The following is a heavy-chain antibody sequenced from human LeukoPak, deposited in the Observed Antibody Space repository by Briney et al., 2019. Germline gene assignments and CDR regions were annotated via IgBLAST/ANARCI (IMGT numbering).Heavy chain of an antibody. Sequence: GGSLRLSCAASGFTFDDYAMHWVRQAPGKGLEWVSGISWNSGSIGYADSVKGRFTISRDNAKDSLYLQMNSLRAEDMALYYCAKAATSLAYASLDYWGQGTLVTVSS. CDR3: AKAATSLAYASLDY. CDR1: GFTFDDYA. D-gene: IGHD2-8*01. V-gene: IGHV3-9*03. J-gene: IGHJ4*02. CDR2: ISWNSGSI.